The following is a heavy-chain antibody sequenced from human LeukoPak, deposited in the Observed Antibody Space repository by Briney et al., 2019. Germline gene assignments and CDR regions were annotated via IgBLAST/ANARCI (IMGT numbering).Heavy chain of an antibody. V-gene: IGHV3-48*01. CDR3: ATGPSGSYNARYFDY. CDR2: ISSSSSTI. Sequence: GGSLRLSCAASGFTFSSYSMNWVRQAPGKGLEWVSYISSSSSTIYYADSVKGRFTISRDNSKNTLYLQMNSLRAEDTAVYYCATGPSGSYNARYFDYWGQGTLVTVSS. J-gene: IGHJ4*02. CDR1: GFTFSSYS. D-gene: IGHD1-26*01.